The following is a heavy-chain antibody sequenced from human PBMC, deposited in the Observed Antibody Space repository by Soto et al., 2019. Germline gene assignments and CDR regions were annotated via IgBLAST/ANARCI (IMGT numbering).Heavy chain of an antibody. J-gene: IGHJ6*02. CDR2: IYWDDDK. CDR1: GFSLSTSGVS. CDR3: AHGARTSNWNLHVYSYGMDV. D-gene: IGHD1-7*01. V-gene: IGHV2-5*02. Sequence: QITLKESGPTLVKPTQTLTLTCTFSGFSLSTSGVSVGWIRQPPGKALEWLALIYWDDDKRYSPSLKSRLTSAMDTCNNHVVLTMTNMHPVDSATYYCAHGARTSNWNLHVYSYGMDVWGQGTTITVSS.